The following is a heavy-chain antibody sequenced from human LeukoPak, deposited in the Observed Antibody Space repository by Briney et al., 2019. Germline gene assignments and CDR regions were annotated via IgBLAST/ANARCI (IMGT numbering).Heavy chain of an antibody. CDR3: SRQGVRGTYYYAMDV. CDR1: GGSISSTAYY. J-gene: IGHJ6*02. V-gene: IGHV4-39*01. D-gene: IGHD3-10*01. CDR2: NYYSGTT. Sequence: PSETLSLTCTVSGGSISSTAYYWGWIRQPPGRGLEWIATNYYSGTTYYNPSLESRVTISVDTSKNQFSLKLSSVTAADTSVYYCSRQGVRGTYYYAMDVWGQGTTVTVSS.